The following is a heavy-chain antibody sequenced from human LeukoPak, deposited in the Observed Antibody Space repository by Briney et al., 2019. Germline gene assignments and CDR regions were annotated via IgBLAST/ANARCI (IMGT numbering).Heavy chain of an antibody. J-gene: IGHJ6*02. Sequence: SETLSLTCTVSGGSISSGSYYWSWIRQPAGEGLEWIGRIYTSGSTNYNPSLKSRVTKSVDTSKNQFSLKLSSVTAADTAVYYCARDFRAVAGVYYYYGMDVWGQGTTVTVSS. D-gene: IGHD6-19*01. CDR1: GGSISSGSYY. CDR2: IYTSGST. V-gene: IGHV4-61*02. CDR3: ARDFRAVAGVYYYYGMDV.